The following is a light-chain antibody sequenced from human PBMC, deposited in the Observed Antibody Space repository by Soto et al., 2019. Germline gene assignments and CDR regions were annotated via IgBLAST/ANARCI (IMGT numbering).Light chain of an antibody. CDR2: GAA. J-gene: IGKJ1*01. CDR3: QQYGSSPPRT. CDR1: QSVDSSY. V-gene: IGKV3-20*01. Sequence: EIVLTQSPGTLSLSPGERATLSCRASQSVDSSYLAWYQHKPGQAPRLLIYGAASRATGTPDRFSGSGSGTDFTLTIRRLETEDFAVYYCQQYGSSPPRTFGQGTKVEIK.